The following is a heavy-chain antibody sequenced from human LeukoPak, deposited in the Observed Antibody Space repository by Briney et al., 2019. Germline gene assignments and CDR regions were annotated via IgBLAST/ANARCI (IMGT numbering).Heavy chain of an antibody. CDR1: GFTVITND. D-gene: IGHD1-14*01. J-gene: IGHJ4*02. CDR2: LYSDGNT. CDR3: ARGVEPLAANTLAY. Sequence: GGSLRLSCAASGFTVITNDMTWVRQAPGKGLEWVSVLYSDGNTKYADSVQGRFTLPRDNSKNTLYLEMNSLSPDDPAVYYCARGVEPLAANTLAYWGQGTLVTVSS. V-gene: IGHV3-53*01.